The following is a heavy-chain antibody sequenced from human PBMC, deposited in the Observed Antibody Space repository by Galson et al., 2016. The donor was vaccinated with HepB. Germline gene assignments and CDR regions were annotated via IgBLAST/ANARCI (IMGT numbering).Heavy chain of an antibody. V-gene: IGHV3-74*01. D-gene: IGHD4-23*01. CDR2: ISGDASGT. Sequence: SLRLSCADSRFTFSSYWMHWVRQVPGKGPVWVSVISGDASGTRYADSVKGRFTISRDNTKNTLYLQMNSLRADDTAVYYCVSPLHNDGNSGMAFDIWGQGTMVTFSS. CDR1: RFTFSSYW. J-gene: IGHJ3*02. CDR3: VSPLHNDGNSGMAFDI.